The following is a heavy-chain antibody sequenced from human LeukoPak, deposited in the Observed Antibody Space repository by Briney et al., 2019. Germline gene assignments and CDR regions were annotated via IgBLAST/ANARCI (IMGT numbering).Heavy chain of an antibody. CDR3: VKGGGYYSLFGDY. CDR2: ISGSGGST. V-gene: IGHV3-23*01. Sequence: GGSLRLSCAASGFTFSSYAMSWVRQAPGKGLEWVSAISGSGGSTYYADSVKGRFTISRDKFKNTVYLEVNSVRAGDMAVYYCVKGGGYYSLFGDYWGQGTLVTVSS. J-gene: IGHJ4*02. D-gene: IGHD2-21*01. CDR1: GFTFSSYA.